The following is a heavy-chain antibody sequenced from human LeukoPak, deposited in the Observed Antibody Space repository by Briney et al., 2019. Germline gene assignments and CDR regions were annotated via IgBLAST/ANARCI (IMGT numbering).Heavy chain of an antibody. CDR2: INPNSGGT. Sequence: ASVKVSCKASGYTFTGYYIHWVRQAPGQGLEWMGWINPNSGGTNNAQKFQGRVTMTRDTSISTAYMELSRLRSDDTAVYYCARDHYYDSRAHFDYWGQGTLVTVSS. CDR3: ARDHYYDSRAHFDY. J-gene: IGHJ4*02. D-gene: IGHD3-22*01. V-gene: IGHV1-2*02. CDR1: GYTFTGYY.